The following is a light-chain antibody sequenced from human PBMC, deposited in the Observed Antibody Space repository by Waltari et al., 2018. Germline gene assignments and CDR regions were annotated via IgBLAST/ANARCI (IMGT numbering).Light chain of an antibody. CDR2: KAS. CDR3: QQYNNNSPFA. J-gene: IGKJ3*01. V-gene: IGKV1-5*03. Sequence: DRVTITCRASQSVASWVAWYQQKPGKAPKLLIYKASTLESGVPSRFSGSGSGTEFTLSITSLQPDDFATYYCQQYNNNSPFAFGPGTRVDIK. CDR1: QSVASW.